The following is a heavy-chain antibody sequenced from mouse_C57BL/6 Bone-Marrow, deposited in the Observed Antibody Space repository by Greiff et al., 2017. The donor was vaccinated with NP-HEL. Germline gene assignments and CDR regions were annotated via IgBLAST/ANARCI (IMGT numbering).Heavy chain of an antibody. CDR2: IDPENGDT. CDR3: KHYYGCLDY. V-gene: IGHV14-4*01. D-gene: IGHD1-2*01. J-gene: IGHJ2*01. Sequence: EVQLQQSGAELVRPGASVKLSCTASGFNITDDYMHWVKQRPEQGLEWIGWIDPENGDTEYASKFQGKATITADTSSNTAYLQLSSLTSEDTAVYYCKHYYGCLDYWGQGTTLTVSS. CDR1: GFNITDDY.